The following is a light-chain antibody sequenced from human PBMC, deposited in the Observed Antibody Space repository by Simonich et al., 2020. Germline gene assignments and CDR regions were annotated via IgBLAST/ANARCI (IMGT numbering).Light chain of an antibody. J-gene: IGKJ1*01. V-gene: IGKV2-29*02. Sequence: DIVMTQTPLSLSVTPGQPASISCKSSQSLLHSDGKTYLYWYLQKPGQSPQLLIYEVSSRVSGVPDRFSGSGSGTDFTRKISRVEAEDVGVYYCMQGIHLPWTFGQGTKVEIK. CDR3: MQGIHLPWT. CDR1: QSLLHSDGKTY. CDR2: EVS.